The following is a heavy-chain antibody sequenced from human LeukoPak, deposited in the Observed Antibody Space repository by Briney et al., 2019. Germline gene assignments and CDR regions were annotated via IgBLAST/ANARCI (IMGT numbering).Heavy chain of an antibody. D-gene: IGHD3-10*01. V-gene: IGHV1-69*13. J-gene: IGHJ4*02. CDR3: ARDIGYGSGSLDLDY. Sequence: SVKVSCKASGGTFSSYAISWVRQAPGQGLEWMGGIIPIFGTANYAQKFQGRVTITADESTSTAYMELSSLGSEDTAVYYCARDIGYGSGSLDLDYWGRGTLVTVSS. CDR1: GGTFSSYA. CDR2: IIPIFGTA.